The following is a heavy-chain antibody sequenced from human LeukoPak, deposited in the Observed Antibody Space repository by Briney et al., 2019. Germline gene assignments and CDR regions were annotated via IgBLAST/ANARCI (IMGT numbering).Heavy chain of an antibody. CDR1: GFTFANYA. D-gene: IGHD3-9*01. CDR2: IGGGANT. CDR3: AKYPLSGYYYLDY. Sequence: GGSLRLSCAASGFTFANYATSWVRQAPGRGLEWVSTIGGGANTYHADSVQGRFTISRDNSKNTLYLQMNSLRAEDTAVYYCAKYPLSGYYYLDYWGQGTLVTVSS. J-gene: IGHJ4*02. V-gene: IGHV3-23*01.